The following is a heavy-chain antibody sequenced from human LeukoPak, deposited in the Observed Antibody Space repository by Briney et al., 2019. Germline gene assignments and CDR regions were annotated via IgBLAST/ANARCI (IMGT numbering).Heavy chain of an antibody. D-gene: IGHD5-18*01. CDR1: GGSISSYY. V-gene: IGHV4-4*07. CDR2: IYTSGST. J-gene: IGHJ6*03. Sequence: SETLSLTCTVSGGSISSYYWSWLRQPAGKGLEWIGRIYTSGSTNYNPSLKSRVTMSVDTSKNQFSLKLSSVTAADTAVYYCARELAYSYGPYYYYYYMDVWGKGTTVTVSS. CDR3: ARELAYSYGPYYYYYYMDV.